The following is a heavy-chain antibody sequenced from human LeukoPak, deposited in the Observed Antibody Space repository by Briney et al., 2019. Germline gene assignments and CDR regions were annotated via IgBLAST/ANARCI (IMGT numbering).Heavy chain of an antibody. J-gene: IGHJ5*02. CDR2: IYTSGST. Sequence: PSQTLSLTCTVSGGSISSGSYFWSWIRQPAGKELEWIGRIYTSGSTTYNPSLKSQVTVSVDTSKNQFSLMLSSVTAADTAVYYCARDETYYYDSSGPGGWFDPWGQGTLVTVSS. V-gene: IGHV4-61*02. D-gene: IGHD3-22*01. CDR1: GGSISSGSYF. CDR3: ARDETYYYDSSGPGGWFDP.